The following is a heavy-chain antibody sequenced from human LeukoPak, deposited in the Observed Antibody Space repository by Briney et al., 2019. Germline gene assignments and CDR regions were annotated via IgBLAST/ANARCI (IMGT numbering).Heavy chain of an antibody. J-gene: IGHJ3*01. Sequence: GGSLRLSCAASGFTFTSYSMNWVRQAPGKGLEWVSYISGSSSAIHYADSVKGRFTISRDNANNSLYLQMNSLRVEDTAVYYCLGAFDFWGQGTMVTVSS. CDR3: LGAFDF. V-gene: IGHV3-48*04. CDR2: ISGSSSAI. CDR1: GFTFTSYS.